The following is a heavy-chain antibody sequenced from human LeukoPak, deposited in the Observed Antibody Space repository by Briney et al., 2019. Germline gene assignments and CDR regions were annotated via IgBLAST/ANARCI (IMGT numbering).Heavy chain of an antibody. CDR1: GFTFSDFH. CDR3: AKGDYGDYGSFQH. J-gene: IGHJ1*01. CDR2: IDNSASTM. V-gene: IGHV3-11*04. D-gene: IGHD4-17*01. Sequence: GGSLRLSCAASGFTFSDFHMSWVRQAPGKGLEWVSYIDNSASTMYYADSVKGRFTISRDNSKNTLYLQMNSLRAEDTAVYYCAKGDYGDYGSFQHWGQGTLVTVSS.